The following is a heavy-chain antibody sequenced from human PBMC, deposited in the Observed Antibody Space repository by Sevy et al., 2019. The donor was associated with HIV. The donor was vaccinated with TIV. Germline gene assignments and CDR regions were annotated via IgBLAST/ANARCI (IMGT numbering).Heavy chain of an antibody. V-gene: IGHV3-66*01. D-gene: IGHD5-18*01. CDR3: ARGKSGYGYALNY. Sequence: GGSLRLSFAASGFTVNSNYMTWVRQVPGKGLEGVSVIHSDVTTYHADSVKEIFTISRDNFKNTLYLHMSSLRAGDTAVYYCARGKSGYGYALNYWGQGTLVTVSS. CDR2: IHSDVTT. CDR1: GFTVNSNY. J-gene: IGHJ4*02.